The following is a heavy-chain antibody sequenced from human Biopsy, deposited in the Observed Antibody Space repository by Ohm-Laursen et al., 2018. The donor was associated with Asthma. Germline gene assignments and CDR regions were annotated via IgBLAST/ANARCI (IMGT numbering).Heavy chain of an antibody. CDR1: GFTFDDYA. CDR2: VSWNSGSI. D-gene: IGHD6-13*01. CDR3: VKDIRLQLWGFDS. J-gene: IGHJ4*02. V-gene: IGHV3-9*01. Sequence: SLRLSCTASGFTFDDYALHWVRQAPGKGLEWVSGVSWNSGSIDYADSVKGRFTISRDNAKNSLYLQMNSLRGADTALYYCVKDIRLQLWGFDSWGQGTLVTVSS.